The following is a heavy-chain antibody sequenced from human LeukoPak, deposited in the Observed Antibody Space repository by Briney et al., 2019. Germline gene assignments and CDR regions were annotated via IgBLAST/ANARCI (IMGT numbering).Heavy chain of an antibody. CDR2: ISSSSSYI. J-gene: IGHJ4*02. D-gene: IGHD3-10*01. CDR1: GFTFSSYA. CDR3: AGHITMVRGVIIGEDY. Sequence: GGSLRLSCAASGFTFSSYAMSWVRQAPGKGLEWVSSISSSSSYIYYADSVKGRFTISRDNAKNSLYLQMNSLRAEDTAVYYCAGHITMVRGVIIGEDYWGQGTLVTVSS. V-gene: IGHV3-21*01.